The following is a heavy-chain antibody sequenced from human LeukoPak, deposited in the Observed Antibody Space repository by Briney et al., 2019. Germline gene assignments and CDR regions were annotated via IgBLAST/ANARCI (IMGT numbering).Heavy chain of an antibody. D-gene: IGHD3-22*01. J-gene: IGHJ3*02. V-gene: IGHV4-30-2*01. CDR3: ARDYYENAFDI. CDR1: GGSISSGGYS. CDR2: IYHSGST. Sequence: SETLSLTCAVSGGSISSGGYSWSWIRQPPGKGLEWIGYIYHSGSTYYNPSLKSRVTIPVDRSKDQFSLKLSSVTAADTAVYYCARDYYENAFDIWGQGTMVTVS.